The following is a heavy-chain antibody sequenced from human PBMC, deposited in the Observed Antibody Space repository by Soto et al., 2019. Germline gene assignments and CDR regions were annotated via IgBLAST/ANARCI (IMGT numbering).Heavy chain of an antibody. CDR2: TNAGNGNT. J-gene: IGHJ6*03. Sequence: QVPLVQSGAEVKKPGASVKVSCKASGYTFTSYAMHWVRQAPGQRLEWMGWTNAGNGNTKYSQKFQGRVTITRDTSASTAYMALSSLRSEDTAVYYSARCSSYYYYMDAWGKGTTVTVSS. V-gene: IGHV1-3*01. CDR3: ARCSSYYYYMDA. D-gene: IGHD2-2*01. CDR1: GYTFTSYA.